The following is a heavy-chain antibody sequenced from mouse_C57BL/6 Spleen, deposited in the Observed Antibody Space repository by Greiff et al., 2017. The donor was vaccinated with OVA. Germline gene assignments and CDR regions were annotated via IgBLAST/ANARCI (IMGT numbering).Heavy chain of an antibody. CDR2: INPNNGGT. J-gene: IGHJ1*03. CDR1: GYTFTDYY. V-gene: IGHV1-26*01. Sequence: VQLQQSGPELVKPGASVKISCKASGYTFTDYYMNWVKQSHGKSLEWIGDINPNNGGTSYNQKFKGKATLTVDKSSSTAYMDLRSLTSEDSAVYYCARAPTDWYFDVWGTGTTVTVSS. CDR3: ARAPTDWYFDV. D-gene: IGHD1-1*01.